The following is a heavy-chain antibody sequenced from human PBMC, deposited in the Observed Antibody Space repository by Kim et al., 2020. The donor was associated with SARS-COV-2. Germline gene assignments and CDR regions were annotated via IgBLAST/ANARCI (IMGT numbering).Heavy chain of an antibody. CDR3: AREKLRMYAFDI. D-gene: IGHD2-8*01. CDR2: IDSTGFT. V-gene: IGHV3-13*04. CDR1: GFSLSSYD. Sequence: GGSLRLSCAASGFSLSSYDMHWVRQTTGGGLEWVSAIDSTGFTYYLDSVKGRFTISRDSAKNSLYLQMNRIRAGDTAVYFCAREKLRMYAFDIWGQGTVVSVSS. J-gene: IGHJ3*02.